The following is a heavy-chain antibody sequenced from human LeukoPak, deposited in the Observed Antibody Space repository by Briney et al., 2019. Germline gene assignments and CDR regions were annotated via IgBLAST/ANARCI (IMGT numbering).Heavy chain of an antibody. CDR2: IKSKTDGGTT. Sequence: GGSLRLSCAASEFTFSDDWMSWVRQAPGKGLEWVGRIKSKTDGGTTDYVAPVKGRFTISRDDSKNLLYLQMKSLKTDDTGVYYCSTGAFWGQGTLVTVSS. J-gene: IGHJ4*02. V-gene: IGHV3-15*01. CDR3: STGAF. CDR1: EFTFSDDW.